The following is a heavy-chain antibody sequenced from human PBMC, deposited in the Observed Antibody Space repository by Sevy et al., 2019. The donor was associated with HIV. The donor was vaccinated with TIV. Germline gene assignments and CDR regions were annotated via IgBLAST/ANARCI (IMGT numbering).Heavy chain of an antibody. V-gene: IGHV1-18*01. CDR1: GYTFTTYG. Sequence: ASVKVSCKPSGYTFTTYGISWVRQAPGQGLEWMGWISTYNGNTNYAQKFQGRVTMTRDTSTRTAYMELRSLRSDDTAGYYCARKSNLEEPSDPWGQGTLVTVSS. CDR2: ISTYNGNT. J-gene: IGHJ5*02. D-gene: IGHD3-16*01. CDR3: ARKSNLEEPSDP.